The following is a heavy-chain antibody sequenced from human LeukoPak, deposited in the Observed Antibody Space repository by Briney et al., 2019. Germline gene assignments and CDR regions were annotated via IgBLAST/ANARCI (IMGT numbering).Heavy chain of an antibody. V-gene: IGHV1-69*13. CDR3: AREVVVVVAATLDYYGMDV. J-gene: IGHJ6*02. Sequence: ASVKVSCKASGGTFSSYAISWVRQAPGQGLEWMGGIIPIFGTANYAQKFQGRVTITADESTSPAYMELSSLRSEDTAVYYCAREVVVVVAATLDYYGMDVWGQGTTVTVSS. D-gene: IGHD2-15*01. CDR2: IIPIFGTA. CDR1: GGTFSSYA.